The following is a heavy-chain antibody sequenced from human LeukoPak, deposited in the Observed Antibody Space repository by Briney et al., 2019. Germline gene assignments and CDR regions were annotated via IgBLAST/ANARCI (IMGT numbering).Heavy chain of an antibody. CDR1: GFTFSSYG. D-gene: IGHD2-2*01. Sequence: GSLRLSCAASGFTFSSYGIHWVRQAPGKGLEWVAVISYDGSNKYYADSVKGRFTISRDNSKNTLYLQMNSLRAEDTAVYYCAKSGAPYCSSTSCSLPLDYWGQGTLVTVSS. J-gene: IGHJ4*02. CDR3: AKSGAPYCSSTSCSLPLDY. V-gene: IGHV3-30*18. CDR2: ISYDGSNK.